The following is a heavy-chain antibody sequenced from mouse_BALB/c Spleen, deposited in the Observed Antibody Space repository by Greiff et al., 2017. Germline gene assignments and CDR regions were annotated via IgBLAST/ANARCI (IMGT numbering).Heavy chain of an antibody. CDR1: GYTFTSYY. CDR3: AREGSIYDGYYDWFAY. J-gene: IGHJ3*01. V-gene: IGHV1S56*01. CDR2: IYPGNVNT. Sequence: QVQLKESGPELVKPGASVRISCKASGYTFTSYYIHWVKQRPGQGLEWIGWIYPGNVNTKYNEKFKGKATLTADKSSSTAYMQLSSLTSEDSAVYFCAREGSIYDGYYDWFAYWGQGTLVTVSA. D-gene: IGHD2-3*01.